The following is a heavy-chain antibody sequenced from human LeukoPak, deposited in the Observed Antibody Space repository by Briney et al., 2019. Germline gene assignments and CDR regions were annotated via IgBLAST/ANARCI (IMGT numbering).Heavy chain of an antibody. V-gene: IGHV3-23*01. J-gene: IGHJ4*02. CDR3: AKVGYCSSTSCYTGSVDY. CDR1: GFTFSSYA. D-gene: IGHD2-2*02. Sequence: PGGSLRLSCAASGFTFSSYAMSWVRQAPGKGLEWVSAISGSGGSTYYADSVKGRFTISRDNSKNTLYLQMNSLRAEDTAVYYCAKVGYCSSTSCYTGSVDYRGQGTLVTVSS. CDR2: ISGSGGST.